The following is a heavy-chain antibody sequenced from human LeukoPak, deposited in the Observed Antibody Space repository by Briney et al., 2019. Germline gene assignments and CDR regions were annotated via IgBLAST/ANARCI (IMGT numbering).Heavy chain of an antibody. V-gene: IGHV3-23*01. J-gene: IGHJ4*02. CDR3: AKSGYDFWSGYYGY. Sequence: GGSLRLSCAASGFTFSSYAMSWVRQAPGKGLEWVSAISGSGGSTYYADSVKGRFTISRDNSKNTLYLQMNSLRAEDTAVYYCAKSGYDFWSGYYGYWGQGTPVTVSS. D-gene: IGHD3-3*01. CDR1: GFTFSSYA. CDR2: ISGSGGST.